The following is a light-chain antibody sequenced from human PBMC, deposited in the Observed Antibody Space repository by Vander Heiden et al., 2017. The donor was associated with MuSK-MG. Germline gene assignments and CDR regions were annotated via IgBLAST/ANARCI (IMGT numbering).Light chain of an antibody. Sequence: DIVMTQSPDSLAVSLGERATINCKSSQSVLYSSNNKNYLAWYQHKPGQPPKLLISWASTRESGVPDRFSGSGSGTDFTLTISSLQAEDVAVYHCQQYYNGPYSFGQGTELEIK. V-gene: IGKV4-1*01. CDR1: QSVLYSSNNKNY. CDR2: WAS. J-gene: IGKJ2*01. CDR3: QQYYNGPYS.